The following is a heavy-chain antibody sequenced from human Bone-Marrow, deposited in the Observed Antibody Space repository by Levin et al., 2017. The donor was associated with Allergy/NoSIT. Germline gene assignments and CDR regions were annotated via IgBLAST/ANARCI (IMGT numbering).Heavy chain of an antibody. D-gene: IGHD2-2*03. CDR3: ARVSKEGWDGYHYGMDV. CDR1: GYTFSSYD. Sequence: ASVKVSCKASGYTFSSYDLNWVRQAPGQGLEWMGWMIPNSGDSGYAQKFQGRLTMTRNISISTAYMELSSLTSDDTAVYYCARVSKEGWDGYHYGMDVWGQGTTVIVSS. J-gene: IGHJ6*02. V-gene: IGHV1-8*01. CDR2: MIPNSGDS.